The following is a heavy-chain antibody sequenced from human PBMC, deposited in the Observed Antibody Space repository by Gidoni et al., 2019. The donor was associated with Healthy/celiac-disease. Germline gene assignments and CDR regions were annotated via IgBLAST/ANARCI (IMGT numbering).Heavy chain of an antibody. CDR2: INAGNGNT. CDR3: ARGRDSSGYYYPEAFDI. D-gene: IGHD3-22*01. V-gene: IGHV1-3*01. Sequence: WINAGNGNTKYSQKFQGRVTITRDTSASTAYMELSSLRSEDTAVNYCARGRDSSGYYYPEAFDIWGQGTMVTVSS. J-gene: IGHJ3*02.